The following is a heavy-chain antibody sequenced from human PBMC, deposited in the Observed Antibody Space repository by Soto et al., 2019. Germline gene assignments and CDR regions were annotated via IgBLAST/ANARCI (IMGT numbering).Heavy chain of an antibody. CDR1: GYTFTSYD. CDR2: LNPNSGNR. D-gene: IGHD5-12*01. Sequence: QVQLVQSGAEVKKPGASVKVSCKASGYTFTSYDINWVRQATGPGLEWMGWLNPNSGNRGFAQNFQGRVTMSSDTYISTAYMDLSSLRSEDTAVYYCAIRAGHDYYYGMDVWGQGTTVTVS. J-gene: IGHJ6*02. CDR3: AIRAGHDYYYGMDV. V-gene: IGHV1-8*01.